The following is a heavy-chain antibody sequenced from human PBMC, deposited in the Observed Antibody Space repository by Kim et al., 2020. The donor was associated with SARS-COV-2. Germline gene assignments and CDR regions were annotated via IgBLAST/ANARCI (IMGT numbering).Heavy chain of an antibody. CDR2: IWYDGSNK. D-gene: IGHD3-10*01. CDR3: ARDGDVLLWFGGWYFDY. J-gene: IGHJ4*02. V-gene: IGHV3-33*01. Sequence: EGSLRLSCAASGFTFSSYGMHWVRQAPGKGLEWVAVIWYDGSNKYYADSVKGRFTISRDNSKNTLYLQMNSLRAEDTAVYYCARDGDVLLWFGGWYFDYWGQGTLVTVSS. CDR1: GFTFSSYG.